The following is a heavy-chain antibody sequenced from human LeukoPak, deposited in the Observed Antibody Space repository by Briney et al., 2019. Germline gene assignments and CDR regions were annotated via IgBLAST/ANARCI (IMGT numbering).Heavy chain of an antibody. CDR1: GGSFSGYY. CDR3: ARGGLEDAFDI. D-gene: IGHD3/OR15-3a*01. V-gene: IGHV4-34*01. CDR2: INHSGST. Sequence: KPSETLSLTCAVYGGSFSGYYWSWIRQPPGKGLEWIGEINHSGSTNYNPSLKSRVTISVDTSKNQFSLKLSSVTAADTAVYYCARGGLEDAFDIWGQGTVVTVSS. J-gene: IGHJ3*02.